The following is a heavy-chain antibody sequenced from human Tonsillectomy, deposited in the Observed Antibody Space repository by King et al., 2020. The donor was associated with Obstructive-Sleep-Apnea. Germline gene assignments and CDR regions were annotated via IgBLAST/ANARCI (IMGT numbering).Heavy chain of an antibody. D-gene: IGHD1-26*01. CDR2: IYYSGST. J-gene: IGHJ4*02. Sequence: VQLQESGPGLVKPSETLSLTCTVSGGSVSSGSYYWSWIRQPPGKGLEWIGYIYYSGSTNYNPSLKSRVTISVDTSKNQFSLKLSSVTAADTAGYYCAGERIGIVGAPTSFDYWGKGTLVTVSS. V-gene: IGHV4-61*01. CDR1: GGSVSSGSYY. CDR3: AGERIGIVGAPTSFDY.